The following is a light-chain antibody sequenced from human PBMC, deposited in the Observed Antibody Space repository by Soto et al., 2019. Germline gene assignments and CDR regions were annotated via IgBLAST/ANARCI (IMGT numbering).Light chain of an antibody. J-gene: IGKJ4*01. V-gene: IGKV1-39*01. CDR2: GAS. CDR3: QQTYRTPLT. Sequence: DIQMTQSPSSLSASVGDRVTITCRASQSISSYLNWYQQKPGKAPKVLIYGASNLQAGVPSRFSGSGSGTDFILTISSLQPEDFASYYCQQTYRTPLTFGAGTKVDIK. CDR1: QSISSY.